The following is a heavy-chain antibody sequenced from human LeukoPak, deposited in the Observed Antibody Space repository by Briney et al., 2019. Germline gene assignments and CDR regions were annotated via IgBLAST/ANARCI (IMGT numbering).Heavy chain of an antibody. Sequence: GGSLRLSCAASGFTFSSYAMHWVRQAPGKGLEYVSTISSNGGSTYYANSVKGRFTISRDNSKNTLSLQMNSLRAEDTAVYYCARDGGKSWGQGTLVTVSS. J-gene: IGHJ4*02. D-gene: IGHD2-15*01. CDR3: ARDGGKS. CDR1: GFTFSSYA. CDR2: ISSNGGST. V-gene: IGHV3-64*01.